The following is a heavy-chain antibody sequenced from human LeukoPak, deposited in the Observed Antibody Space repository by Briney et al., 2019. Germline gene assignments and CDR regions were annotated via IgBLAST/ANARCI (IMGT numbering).Heavy chain of an antibody. V-gene: IGHV4-34*01. Sequence: SETLSLTCAVYGXSFSGYYWSWIRQPPGKGLEWIGEINHSGSTNYNPSLKSRVTISVDTSKNQFSLKLSSVTAADTAVYYCACLWFGEFPWGQGTLVTVSS. D-gene: IGHD3-10*01. CDR3: ACLWFGEFP. J-gene: IGHJ5*02. CDR1: GXSFSGYY. CDR2: INHSGST.